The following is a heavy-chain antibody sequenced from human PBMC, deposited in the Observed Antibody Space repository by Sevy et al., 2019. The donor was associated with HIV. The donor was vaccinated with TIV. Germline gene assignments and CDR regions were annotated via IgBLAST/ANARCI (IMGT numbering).Heavy chain of an antibody. CDR2: IGGGGGTT. V-gene: IGHV3-23*01. J-gene: IGHJ4*02. Sequence: GGSLRLSCVASGFTFTNYAMSWVRQAPGKGLEWVSAIGGGGGTTIYTDSVKGRFTISRDNSKNTLYLQMNSLRAEDTAVYYCAKGLRWIQQYFHYWGQGTLVTVSS. CDR3: AKGLRWIQQYFHY. CDR1: GFTFTNYA. D-gene: IGHD5-18*01.